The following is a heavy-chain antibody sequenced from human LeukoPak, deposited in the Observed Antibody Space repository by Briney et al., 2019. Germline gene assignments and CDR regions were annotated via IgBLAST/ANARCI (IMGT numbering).Heavy chain of an antibody. CDR1: GFTFGDYA. J-gene: IGHJ4*02. CDR3: TRDRYSFAY. CDR2: IRSKAYGGTT. Sequence: QPVRSLRLSCTATGFTFGDYAMSWVRQAPGKGLEGVGFIRSKAYGGTTEYAASVKGRFTISRDDSKSIAYLQMNSLKTEDTAVYYCTRDRYSFAYWGQGTLVTVSS. D-gene: IGHD4-11*01. V-gene: IGHV3-49*04.